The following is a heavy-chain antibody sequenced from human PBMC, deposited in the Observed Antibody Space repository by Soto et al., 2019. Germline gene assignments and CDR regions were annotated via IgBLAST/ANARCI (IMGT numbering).Heavy chain of an antibody. CDR3: ASSTDSSGWKPYGYFDL. V-gene: IGHV1-69*06. CDR2: IIPIFGTA. CDR1: GGTFSSYA. J-gene: IGHJ2*01. Sequence: QVQLVQSGAEVKKPGSSVKVSCKASGGTFSSYAISWVRQAPGQGLEWMGGIIPIFGTANYAQKFQGRVTITADKATSTAYMELSSLRSEDTAVYYCASSTDSSGWKPYGYFDLWGRGTLVTVSS. D-gene: IGHD6-19*01.